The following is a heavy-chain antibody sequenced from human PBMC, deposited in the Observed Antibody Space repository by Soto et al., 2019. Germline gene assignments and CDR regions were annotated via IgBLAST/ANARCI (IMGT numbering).Heavy chain of an antibody. CDR2: FDPEDGET. Sequence: QVQLVQSGAEVKKPGASVKVSCKVSGYTLTELSMHWVRQAPGKGLEWMGGFDPEDGETIYEQKFQGRVTKTEDTSTDTAYMELSSLRSEDTAVYYCATADDRWLRVFDYWGQGTLVNVSS. J-gene: IGHJ4*02. CDR3: ATADDRWLRVFDY. V-gene: IGHV1-24*01. CDR1: GYTLTELS. D-gene: IGHD5-12*01.